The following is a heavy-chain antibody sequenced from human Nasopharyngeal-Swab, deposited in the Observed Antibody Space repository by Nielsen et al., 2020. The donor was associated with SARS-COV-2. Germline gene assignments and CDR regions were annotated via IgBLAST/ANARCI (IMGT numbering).Heavy chain of an antibody. Sequence: RQAPGKGLEWIGSIYYSGSTYYNPSLKSRVTISVDTSKNQFSLKLSSVTAADTAVYYCARGPRVADYYYYYMDVWGKGTTVTVSS. CDR2: IYYSGST. D-gene: IGHD2-15*01. V-gene: IGHV4-39*01. J-gene: IGHJ6*03. CDR3: ARGPRVADYYYYYMDV.